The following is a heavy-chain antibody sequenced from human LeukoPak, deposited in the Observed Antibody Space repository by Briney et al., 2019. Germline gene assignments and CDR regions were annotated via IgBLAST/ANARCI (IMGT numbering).Heavy chain of an antibody. V-gene: IGHV3-23*01. CDR2: ISGSGDNT. D-gene: IGHD5-18*01. J-gene: IGHJ5*02. CDR1: GFTFSSYA. Sequence: GGSLRLSCAASGFTFSSYAMSWVRQAPGKGLEWVSGISGSGDNTYYADSVKGRFTISRDNSKNTLYLQMNSLRAEDTAVYYCAKDGGQWIQLWSAPNWFDPWGQGTLVTVSS. CDR3: AKDGGQWIQLWSAPNWFDP.